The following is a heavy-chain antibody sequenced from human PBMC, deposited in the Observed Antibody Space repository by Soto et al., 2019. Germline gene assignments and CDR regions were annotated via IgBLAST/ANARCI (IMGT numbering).Heavy chain of an antibody. CDR2: TYWDDEN. D-gene: IGHD3-10*01. CDR1: GFLFSSSGVG. CDR3: AHRRGVYAWDDGNFDF. J-gene: IGHJ4*02. V-gene: IGHV2-5*02. Sequence: QITLKESGPTLVEHTQTLTLTCTFSGFLFSSSGVGVGWIRQPPGKALEWLAFTYWDDENRYNPSLKSRLTVFKDTTESLAGVLRTNIDPVDSATYYCAHRRGVYAWDDGNFDFWGQGILVTVSS.